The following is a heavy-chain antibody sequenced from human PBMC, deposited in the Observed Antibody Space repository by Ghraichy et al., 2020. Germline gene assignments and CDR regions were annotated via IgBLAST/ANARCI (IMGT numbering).Heavy chain of an antibody. V-gene: IGHV3-73*01. CDR3: TPAYCSGASCPAYFDY. CDR1: GFTFSGSA. J-gene: IGHJ4*02. CDR2: IKNKANNYAT. D-gene: IGHD2-15*01. Sequence: GESLRLSCAASGFTFSGSAMHWVRQASGKGLEWVGRIKNKANNYATAYGASVKGRFTISRDDSKNTAYLQMDGLKTEDTAVYYCTPAYCSGASCPAYFDYWGQGTLVTVSS.